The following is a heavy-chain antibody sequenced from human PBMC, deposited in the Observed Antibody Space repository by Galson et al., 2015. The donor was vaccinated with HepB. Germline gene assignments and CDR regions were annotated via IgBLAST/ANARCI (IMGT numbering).Heavy chain of an antibody. V-gene: IGHV3-49*03. CDR1: GFTFGDYA. J-gene: IGHJ6*03. CDR3: TRGRSNYYYYMDV. D-gene: IGHD3-16*02. Sequence: SLRLSCAASGFTFGDYAMSWFRRAPGKGLEWVGFIRSKAYGGTTEYAASVKGRFTISRDDSKSIAYLQMNSLKTEDTAVYYCTRGRSNYYYYMDVWGKGTTVTVSS. CDR2: IRSKAYGGTT.